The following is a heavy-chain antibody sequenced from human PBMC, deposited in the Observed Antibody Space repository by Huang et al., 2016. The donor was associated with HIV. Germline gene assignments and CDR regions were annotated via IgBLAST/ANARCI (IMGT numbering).Heavy chain of an antibody. D-gene: IGHD3-10*01. Sequence: EVQLVESGGGLVQPGGSLRLSCAASGFTFNTYAMNWVRQAPGKGLEYVSGITSNGGSTYHADSVKGRFTISRENSKNTLFLQMGSLRAEDMAVYYCARGYGSGSPYFDLWGRGTLVTVSS. CDR1: GFTFNTYA. CDR2: ITSNGGST. CDR3: ARGYGSGSPYFDL. V-gene: IGHV3-64*07. J-gene: IGHJ2*01.